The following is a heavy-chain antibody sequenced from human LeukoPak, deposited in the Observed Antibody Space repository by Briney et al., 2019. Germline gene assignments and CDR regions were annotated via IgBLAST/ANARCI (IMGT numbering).Heavy chain of an antibody. J-gene: IGHJ3*01. CDR3: ARASIVVVPAA. Sequence: PSETLSLTCTVSGYSISSGYYWGWIRQPPGKGLEWIGSICHSGSTYYNPSLKSRVTISVDTSKNQFSLKLSSVTAADTAVYYCARASIVVVPAAWGQGTMVTVSS. CDR2: ICHSGST. CDR1: GYSISSGYY. V-gene: IGHV4-38-2*02. D-gene: IGHD2-2*01.